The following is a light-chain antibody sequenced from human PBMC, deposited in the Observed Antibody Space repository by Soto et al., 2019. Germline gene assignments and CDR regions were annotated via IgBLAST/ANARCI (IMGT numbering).Light chain of an antibody. Sequence: EIVLTQSPDNLSLSPGERATLSCRASQSVPNSRLAWYQQKPGQARSLVISDTSIRATGIPDRFSGSGSGTDFSLIIGRLEPEDFAVYICQQYGASPWTFGQGTKVEIK. J-gene: IGKJ1*01. V-gene: IGKV3-20*01. CDR1: QSVPNSR. CDR2: DTS. CDR3: QQYGASPWT.